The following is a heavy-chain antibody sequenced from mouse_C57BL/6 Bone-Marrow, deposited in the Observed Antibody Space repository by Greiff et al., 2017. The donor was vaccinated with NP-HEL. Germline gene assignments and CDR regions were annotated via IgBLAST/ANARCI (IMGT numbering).Heavy chain of an antibody. D-gene: IGHD1-1*01. CDR2: IYPRSGNT. J-gene: IGHJ1*03. Sequence: VHLQQSGAELARPGASVKLSCKASGYTFTSYGISWVKQRTGQGLEWIGEIYPRSGNTYYNEKFKGKATLTADKSSSTAYMELRSLTSEDSAVYFCAKGDYYGSLWYFDVWGTGTTVTVSS. CDR1: GYTFTSYG. CDR3: AKGDYYGSLWYFDV. V-gene: IGHV1-81*01.